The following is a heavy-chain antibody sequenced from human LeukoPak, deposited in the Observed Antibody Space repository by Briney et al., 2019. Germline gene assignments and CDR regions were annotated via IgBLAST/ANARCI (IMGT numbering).Heavy chain of an antibody. CDR2: VYHSGST. D-gene: IGHD3-22*01. CDR1: GYSISSGYY. V-gene: IGHV4-38-2*02. CDR3: ARDPPGPAYYYDHIEDAFDI. Sequence: TSETLSLTCTVSGYSISSGYYWGWIRQPPGKGLEWIGSVYHSGSTYYNPSLKSRVTISVDTSKNQFSLKLSSVTAADTAVYYCARDPPGPAYYYDHIEDAFDIWGQGTMVTVSS. J-gene: IGHJ3*02.